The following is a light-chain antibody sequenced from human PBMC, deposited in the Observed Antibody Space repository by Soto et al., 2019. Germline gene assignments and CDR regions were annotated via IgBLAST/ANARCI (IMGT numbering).Light chain of an antibody. V-gene: IGKV4-1*01. Sequence: DIVMTQSPDSLAVSLGERATINCKSSQSVFYRSSNKNYLAWYQQKPGQPPKLFIYWASTRESGVPDRFSGSGSRTDFTLTISSLQAEDVAVYYCQQYYSTPFTFGPGTKVDIK. J-gene: IGKJ3*01. CDR1: QSVFYRSSNKNY. CDR2: WAS. CDR3: QQYYSTPFT.